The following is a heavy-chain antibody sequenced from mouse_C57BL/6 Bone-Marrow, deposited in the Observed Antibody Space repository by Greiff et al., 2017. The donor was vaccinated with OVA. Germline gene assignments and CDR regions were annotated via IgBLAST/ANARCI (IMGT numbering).Heavy chain of an antibody. V-gene: IGHV5-15*01. CDR2: ISNLAYSI. CDR3: ARQDYTYAMDY. J-gene: IGHJ4*01. Sequence: EVMLVESGGGLVQPGGSLKLSCAASGFTFSDYGMAWVRQAPRKGPEWVAFISNLAYSIYYADTVTGRFTISRENAKNTLYLEMSSLRSEDTAMYYCARQDYTYAMDYWGQGTSVTVSS. CDR1: GFTFSDYG. D-gene: IGHD2-12*01.